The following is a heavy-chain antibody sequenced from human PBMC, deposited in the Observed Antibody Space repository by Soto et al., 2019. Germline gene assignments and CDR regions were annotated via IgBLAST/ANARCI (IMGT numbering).Heavy chain of an antibody. CDR3: ARDAVVRPFDL. V-gene: IGHV3-7*01. D-gene: IGHD2-15*01. J-gene: IGHJ2*01. CDR1: GFTFGNYW. Sequence: EVQLVESGGGLVQPGGSLRLSCAASGFTFGNYWMNWVRQAPGKGLEWGANIKQDGSETHYVDYVKGRFTISRDNSQNSRYLQMHSLRADDTAVYYCARDAVVRPFDLWGRGTL. CDR2: IKQDGSET.